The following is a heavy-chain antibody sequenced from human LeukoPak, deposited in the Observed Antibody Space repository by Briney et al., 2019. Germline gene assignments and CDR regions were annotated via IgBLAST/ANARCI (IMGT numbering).Heavy chain of an antibody. CDR1: GFTFSSYE. D-gene: IGHD3-10*01. CDR3: ARGARNYYGSGSYLNPDY. CDR2: ISSSGSTI. J-gene: IGHJ4*02. V-gene: IGHV3-48*03. Sequence: GGSLRLSCAASGFTFSSYEVNWVRQAPGKGLEWVSYISSSGSTICYADSVKGRFTISRDNAKNSLYLQMNSLRAEDRAVYYCARGARNYYGSGSYLNPDYWGQGTMVTVSS.